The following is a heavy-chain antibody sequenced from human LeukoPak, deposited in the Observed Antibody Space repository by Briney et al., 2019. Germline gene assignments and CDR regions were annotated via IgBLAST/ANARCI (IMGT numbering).Heavy chain of an antibody. D-gene: IGHD3-10*01. Sequence: ASVKVSCKASGYTFTSYYMHWVRQAPGQGLEWMGIINPSGGSTSYAQKFQGRVTMTRDTSTSTVYMELSSLRSEDTAVYYCVRDSGYGSGSYYYYYGMDVWGQGITVTVSS. CDR2: INPSGGST. CDR3: VRDSGYGSGSYYYYYGMDV. CDR1: GYTFTSYY. V-gene: IGHV1-46*01. J-gene: IGHJ6*02.